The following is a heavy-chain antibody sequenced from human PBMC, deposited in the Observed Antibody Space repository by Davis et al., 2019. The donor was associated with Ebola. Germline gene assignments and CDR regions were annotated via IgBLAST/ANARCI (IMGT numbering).Heavy chain of an antibody. CDR1: GGSFSGYY. Sequence: MPSETLSLTCAVYGGSFSGYYWSWIRQPPGKGLEWIGEINHSGSTNYNPSLKSRVTISVDTSKNQFSLKLSSVTAADTAVYYCARGSDYIWGNDDFWGQGTLVTVSS. D-gene: IGHD3-16*01. J-gene: IGHJ4*02. V-gene: IGHV4-34*01. CDR3: ARGSDYIWGNDDF. CDR2: INHSGST.